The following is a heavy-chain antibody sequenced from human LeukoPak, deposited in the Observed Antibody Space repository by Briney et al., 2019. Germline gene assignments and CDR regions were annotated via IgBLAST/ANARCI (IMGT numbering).Heavy chain of an antibody. CDR2: IYSSGST. CDR1: GGSVSSSSHY. Sequence: SETLSLTCTVSGGSVSSSSHYWGWIRQPPGKGLEWIGNIYSSGSTFYNPSLKSRVTISLDTSKNHFSLILSSVTAADTAVYYCTRRGDGNNSGWYVSPYYFDYWGQGTLVTVSS. D-gene: IGHD6-19*01. CDR3: TRRGDGNNSGWYVSPYYFDY. J-gene: IGHJ4*02. V-gene: IGHV4-39*07.